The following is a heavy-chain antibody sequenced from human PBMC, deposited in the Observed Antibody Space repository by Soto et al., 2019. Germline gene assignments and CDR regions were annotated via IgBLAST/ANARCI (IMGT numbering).Heavy chain of an antibody. V-gene: IGHV3-23*01. CDR1: GFTFSSYG. CDR2: ISTNGDTA. J-gene: IGHJ5*01. CDR3: AKDLSRWPHYAFDS. Sequence: GGSLRLSCAASGFTFSSYGMNWVRQAPGKGLEWVSGISTNGDTANYADSVKGRFTISRDNSKNALYMQMNGLRPEDTAVYYCAKDLSRWPHYAFDSWGQGTLVTVSS. D-gene: IGHD4-17*01.